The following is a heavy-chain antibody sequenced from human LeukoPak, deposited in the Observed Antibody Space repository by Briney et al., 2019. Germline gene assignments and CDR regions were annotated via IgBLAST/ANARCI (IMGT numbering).Heavy chain of an antibody. CDR1: GFTFSSYS. J-gene: IGHJ5*02. D-gene: IGHD2-2*01. V-gene: IGHV3-21*01. Sequence: GGSLRLSCAASGFTFSSYSMNWVRQAPGKGLEWVSSISSSSSYIYYADSVKGRFTISRDNAKNSLYLQMNSLRAEDTAVYYCARDQDSLLFRVNWFDPWGQGTLVTVSS. CDR2: ISSSSSYI. CDR3: ARDQDSLLFRVNWFDP.